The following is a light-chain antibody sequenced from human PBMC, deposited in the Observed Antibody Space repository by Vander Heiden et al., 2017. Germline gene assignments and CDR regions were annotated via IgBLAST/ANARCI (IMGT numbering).Light chain of an antibody. CDR2: GDN. Sequence: QSVLTQPPSASGTPGQRVTISCSGSSSNIGSNLVYWYQQVPGTAPKLLIYGDNQRPSGVPDRFSVSKSGTSASLAISGLRSEDEADYYCAAWDDSRSGPVFGGGTKLTV. CDR3: AAWDDSRSGPV. V-gene: IGLV1-47*02. J-gene: IGLJ3*02. CDR1: SSNIGSNL.